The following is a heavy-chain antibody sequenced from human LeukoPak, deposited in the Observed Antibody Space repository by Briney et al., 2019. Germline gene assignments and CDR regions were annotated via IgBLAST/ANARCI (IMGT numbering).Heavy chain of an antibody. V-gene: IGHV4-59*01. D-gene: IGHD4-17*01. CDR3: ARGTYGDYVYYYDYMDV. J-gene: IGHJ6*03. Sequence: SETLSLTCTVSGGSISSYYWSWIRQSPGKGLEWIGYIYYSGSTNYNTSLKSRVTISVDKSKNQFSLKLSSVTAADTAVYYCARGTYGDYVYYYDYMDVWGKGTTVTVSS. CDR1: GGSISSYY. CDR2: IYYSGST.